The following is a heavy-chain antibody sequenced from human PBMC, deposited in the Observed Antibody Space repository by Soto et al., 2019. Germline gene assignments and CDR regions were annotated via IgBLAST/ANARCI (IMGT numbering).Heavy chain of an antibody. CDR1: GFTFSSYA. Sequence: PGWSLRLSCAASGFTFSSYAMSWVRQAPGKGLEWVSSISGSGGSTYYADSVKGRFTISRDNSKNTLYLQMNSLRAEDTAVYYCASYYYDSSGYSDYWGQGTLVTVSS. J-gene: IGHJ4*02. CDR3: ASYYYDSSGYSDY. CDR2: ISGSGGST. D-gene: IGHD3-22*01. V-gene: IGHV3-23*01.